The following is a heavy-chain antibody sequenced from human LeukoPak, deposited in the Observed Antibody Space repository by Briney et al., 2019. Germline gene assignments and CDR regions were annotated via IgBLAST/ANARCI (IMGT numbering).Heavy chain of an antibody. CDR3: AREGGGRYKIDY. V-gene: IGHV1-2*02. CDR2: INPNSGGT. D-gene: IGHD1-14*01. CDR1: GYTFTGYY. J-gene: IGHJ4*02. Sequence: ASLKVSCKASGYTFTGYYMHWVRQAPGQGLEWMGWINPNSGGTNYAQKFQGRVTMTSNTSISTAYMELSSLRSEETAVYYCAREGGGRYKIDYWGQGTLVTVSS.